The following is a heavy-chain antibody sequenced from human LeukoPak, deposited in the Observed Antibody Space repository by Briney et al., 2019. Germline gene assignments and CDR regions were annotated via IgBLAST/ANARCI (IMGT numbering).Heavy chain of an antibody. D-gene: IGHD6-19*01. V-gene: IGHV1-18*01. CDR2: ISTYSDDS. CDR1: GSSFINYG. CDR3: ARESRSSGEDY. J-gene: IGHJ4*02. Sequence: ASVKVSCKASGSSFINYGISWVRQAPGQGLEWMGWISTYSDDSRYAQKFQGRVTMTTDASTRTAYMELRSLRSDDTAIYYCARESRSSGEDYWGQGTLVTVSS.